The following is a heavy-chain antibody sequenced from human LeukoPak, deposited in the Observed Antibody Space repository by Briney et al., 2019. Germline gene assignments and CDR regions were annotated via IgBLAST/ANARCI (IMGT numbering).Heavy chain of an antibody. J-gene: IGHJ3*02. Sequence: ASVKVSCKASGYTFTSYGISWVRQAPGQGLEWMGWISAYNGNTNYAQKLQGRVTMTTDTSTSTGYLELRSLRSDDTAVYFGARGPYCGGDCSSSDSFDIWGQGTMVTVSS. CDR1: GYTFTSYG. D-gene: IGHD2-21*02. V-gene: IGHV1-18*01. CDR3: ARGPYCGGDCSSSDSFDI. CDR2: ISAYNGNT.